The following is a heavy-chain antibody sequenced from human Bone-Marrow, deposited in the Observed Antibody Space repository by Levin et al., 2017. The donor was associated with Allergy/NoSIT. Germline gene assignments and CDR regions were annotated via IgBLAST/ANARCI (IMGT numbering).Heavy chain of an antibody. CDR1: GFSFGSYS. CDR2: ITARSSYI. CDR3: ARDDPYDKSGYGPMDV. V-gene: IGHV3-21*01. D-gene: IGHD3-22*01. J-gene: IGHJ6*02. Sequence: PGESLKISCAASGFSFGSYSMHWVRQGPGKGLDWVSSITARSSYIYYADSVKGRFSISRDNAKNSLYLQMNSLRAEDTAVYYCARDDPYDKSGYGPMDVWGQGTTVTVSS.